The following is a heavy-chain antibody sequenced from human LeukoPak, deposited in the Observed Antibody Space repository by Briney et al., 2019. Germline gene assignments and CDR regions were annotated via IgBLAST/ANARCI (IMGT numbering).Heavy chain of an antibody. V-gene: IGHV4-34*01. CDR3: ARYTGTNSYYFDY. CDR2: INHSGST. Sequence: SETLSLTCAVYGGSFSGYYWSWIRQPPGKGLEWIGEINHSGSTNYNPSLKSRVTISVDTSKNQFSLKLSSVTAADTAVYYCARYTGTNSYYFDYWGQGTLVTVSS. CDR1: GGSFSGYY. J-gene: IGHJ4*02. D-gene: IGHD5-24*01.